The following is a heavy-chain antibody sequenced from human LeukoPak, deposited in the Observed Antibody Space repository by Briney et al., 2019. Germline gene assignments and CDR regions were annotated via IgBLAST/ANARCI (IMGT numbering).Heavy chain of an antibody. CDR1: GFTFSSYA. D-gene: IGHD6-13*01. CDR2: ICYSGSA. CDR3: ATYSSSWYYFDH. V-gene: IGHV4-59*01. Sequence: PGGSLRLSCAASGFTFSSYAMSWIRQPPGKGLEWIGNICYSGSANYSPSLKSRVTISVDTSKNQFSLKVSSVTAADTAVYYCATYSSSWYYFDHWGQGTLVTVSS. J-gene: IGHJ4*02.